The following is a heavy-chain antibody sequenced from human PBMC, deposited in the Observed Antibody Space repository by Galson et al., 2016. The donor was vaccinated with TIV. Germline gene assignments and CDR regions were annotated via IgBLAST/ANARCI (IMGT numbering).Heavy chain of an antibody. Sequence: SVKVSCKASGGIFNSYAVSWVRQAPGQGLEWMGGIIGIFGTANYAQKFQGRVTITADKSSSTVYMELSSLRSADTAVYYCAIESDCSSGTCYSRAFDDWGQGTPVTVSS. CDR3: AIESDCSSGTCYSRAFDD. D-gene: IGHD2-2*02. J-gene: IGHJ4*02. CDR2: IIGIFGTA. CDR1: GGIFNSYA. V-gene: IGHV1-69*06.